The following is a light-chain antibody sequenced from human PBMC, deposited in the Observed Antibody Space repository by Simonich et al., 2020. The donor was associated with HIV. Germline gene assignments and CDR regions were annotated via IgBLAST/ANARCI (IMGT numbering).Light chain of an antibody. J-gene: IGKJ3*01. CDR2: AAS. Sequence: DIQMTQSPSFLSASVGDRVTITCLPSQGISSYLAWYQQKPGQAPKLLIYAASSSQSGVPSRFSGSGSGTDFTRTISSLQPEDFATYYCQQSYSTPFTFGPGTKVDIK. CDR3: QQSYSTPFT. V-gene: IGKV1-39*01. CDR1: QGISSY.